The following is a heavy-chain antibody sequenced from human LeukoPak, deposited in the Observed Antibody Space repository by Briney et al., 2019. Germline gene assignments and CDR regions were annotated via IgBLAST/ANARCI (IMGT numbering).Heavy chain of an antibody. J-gene: IGHJ4*02. D-gene: IGHD3-22*01. CDR2: IRYDGRNK. V-gene: IGHV3-30*02. CDR3: ATDRPRYYYDSSGYYELFDY. CDR1: GFTFSSYG. Sequence: GGSLRLSCAASGFTFSSYGMHWVRQAPGKGLDWVAFIRYDGRNKYYADSVKGRFTISRDNSKNTLYLQMNSLRAEDTAVYYCATDRPRYYYDSSGYYELFDYWGQGTLVTVSS.